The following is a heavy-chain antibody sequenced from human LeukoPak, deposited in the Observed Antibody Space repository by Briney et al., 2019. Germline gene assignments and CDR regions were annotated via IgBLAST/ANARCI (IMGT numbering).Heavy chain of an antibody. CDR3: AAEAAYYYDSRDAFDV. D-gene: IGHD3-22*01. J-gene: IGHJ3*01. Sequence: AASVKVSCKASGFTFTSSAVQWVRQAHGQRLEWIGWIVVGSGNTNYAQKFQERVTITRDMSTSLVYMELSSLRSEDTAVYYCAAEAAYYYDSRDAFDVWGQGTMVTVSS. V-gene: IGHV1-58*01. CDR2: IVVGSGNT. CDR1: GFTFTSSA.